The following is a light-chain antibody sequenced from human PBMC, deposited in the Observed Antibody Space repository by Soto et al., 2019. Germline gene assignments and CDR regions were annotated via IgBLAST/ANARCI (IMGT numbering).Light chain of an antibody. CDR3: QQYDTTPMFT. CDR2: WAS. J-gene: IGKJ2*01. V-gene: IGKV4-1*01. Sequence: VMTQSPDSLAVSLGERATINCKSSQSLLYSPNNQNYLAWYQQKPGQPPKLLIYWASTRESGVPDRFSGSGSGTDFTLTISSLQAEDVAVYYCQQYDTTPMFTFGQGTKLEIK. CDR1: QSLLYSPNNQNY.